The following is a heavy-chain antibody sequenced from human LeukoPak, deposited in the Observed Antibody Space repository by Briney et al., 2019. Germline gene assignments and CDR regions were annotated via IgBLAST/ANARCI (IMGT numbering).Heavy chain of an antibody. V-gene: IGHV3-30*02. J-gene: IGHJ3*02. CDR2: IRYDGNKK. CDR1: GCSFSNYG. Sequence: GGSLRLSCAASGCSFSNYGMHWARQAAGKGLEWVAFIRYDGNKKYYVDSGKGRFTVSRDNSKNTLYLQLNSLRAEDTAVYYCAKVAEYGDNDAFDIWGQGTMVTVSS. CDR3: AKVAEYGDNDAFDI. D-gene: IGHD4-17*01.